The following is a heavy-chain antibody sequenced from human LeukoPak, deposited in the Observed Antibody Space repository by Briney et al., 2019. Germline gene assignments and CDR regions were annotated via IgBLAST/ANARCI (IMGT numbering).Heavy chain of an antibody. Sequence: SETLSLTCTVYAGSISSYYWSWIRQPPGKGLEWIGYIYTSGSTNYNPSLKSRVTISVDTSKNQFSLKLSSLTAADTAVYHCAIGSSQDLVFDYRGQGTLVTVSS. D-gene: IGHD6-6*01. J-gene: IGHJ4*02. CDR2: IYTSGST. CDR1: AGSISSYY. CDR3: AIGSSQDLVFDY. V-gene: IGHV4-4*09.